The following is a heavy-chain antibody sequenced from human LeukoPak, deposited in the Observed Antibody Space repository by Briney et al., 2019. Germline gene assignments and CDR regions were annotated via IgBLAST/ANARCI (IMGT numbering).Heavy chain of an antibody. CDR3: ARDRGSYRNYYYYMDV. CDR1: GFTFTSYA. CDR2: INAGNGYT. Sequence: ASVKVSCKASGFTFTSYAMHWVRQAPGQRLQWLGWINAGNGYTDYSQEFQGRVTITRDTSASTAYMELSSLRSEDTAVYYCARDRGSYRNYYYYMDVWGKGTTVTVSS. J-gene: IGHJ6*03. V-gene: IGHV1-3*03. D-gene: IGHD1-26*01.